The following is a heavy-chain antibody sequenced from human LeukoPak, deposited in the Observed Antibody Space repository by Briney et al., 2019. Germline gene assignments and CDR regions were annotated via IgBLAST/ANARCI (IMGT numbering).Heavy chain of an antibody. Sequence: SETLSLTCTVSGGSISSYYWSWIRQPPGKGLEWIGRIYSSGSTNYNSSLKTRITMSGDTSKNQFSLRLSSVTAADTAVYYCARDPVGYCGGDCYNWFDPWGQGTLVTVSS. CDR2: IYSSGST. V-gene: IGHV4-4*07. J-gene: IGHJ5*02. CDR1: GGSISSYY. D-gene: IGHD2-21*02. CDR3: ARDPVGYCGGDCYNWFDP.